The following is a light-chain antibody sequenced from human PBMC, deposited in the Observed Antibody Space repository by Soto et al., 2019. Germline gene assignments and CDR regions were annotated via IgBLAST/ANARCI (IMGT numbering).Light chain of an antibody. Sequence: ELVLTQSPGTLSLSLGERATLSCRDSQSVSSSYLAWYQQKPCQAPRLRIYGASSRATGIPDTFSGSGSGTDFTLTISRLEAEDFAVYYCQQYGSSPEWTCGQGTKVDIK. CDR2: GAS. J-gene: IGKJ1*01. CDR1: QSVSSSY. V-gene: IGKV3-20*01. CDR3: QQYGSSPEWT.